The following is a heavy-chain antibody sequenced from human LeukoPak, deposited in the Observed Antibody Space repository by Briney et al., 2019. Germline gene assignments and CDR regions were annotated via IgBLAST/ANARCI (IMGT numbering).Heavy chain of an antibody. CDR2: IYYSGST. CDR3: ARDVNYGSGSQSRFDP. J-gene: IGHJ5*02. CDR1: GGSISSGDYY. Sequence: SQTLSLTCTVSGGSISSGDYYWSWIRQPPGKGLEWIGYIYYSGSTYYNPSLKSRVTISVDTSKNQFSLKLSSVTAADTAVYYCARDVNYGSGSQSRFDPRGQGALVTVSS. V-gene: IGHV4-30-4*01. D-gene: IGHD3-10*01.